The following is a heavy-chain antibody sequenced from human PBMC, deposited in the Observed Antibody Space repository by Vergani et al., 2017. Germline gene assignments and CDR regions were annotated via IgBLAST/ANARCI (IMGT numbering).Heavy chain of an antibody. V-gene: IGHV4-61*02. CDR1: GVSITGGSYY. CDR2: IFTRGST. D-gene: IGHD3-16*01. Sequence: QVQLQQSGPGLVNPSQTLSLTCSVSGVSITGGSYYWNWMRQSAEKGREWIGRIFTRGSTDYNPSLKGRVTISFDTSKNQFSLKLTSVTAADTAVYYCARGGYEAYFDYRGQGTLVTGSS. CDR3: ARGGYEAYFDY. J-gene: IGHJ4*02.